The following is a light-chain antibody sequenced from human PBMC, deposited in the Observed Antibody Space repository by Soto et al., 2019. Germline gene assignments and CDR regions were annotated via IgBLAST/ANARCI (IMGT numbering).Light chain of an antibody. Sequence: EIVLTQSPGTLSLSPGEGATLSCRASQSVSTNFFAWYQQKPGQAPRLLIYGASTRATGIPDRFSGSGSGTDFTLTISRPEPEDFAVYYCQQYGSTSWTFGQGTKVDI. J-gene: IGKJ1*01. CDR2: GAS. CDR1: QSVSTNF. CDR3: QQYGSTSWT. V-gene: IGKV3-20*01.